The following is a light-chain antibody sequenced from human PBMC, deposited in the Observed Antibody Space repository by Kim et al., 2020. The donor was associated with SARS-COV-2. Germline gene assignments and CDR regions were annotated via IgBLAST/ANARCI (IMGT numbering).Light chain of an antibody. CDR3: QQRSNWPPT. CDR1: QSVSSY. J-gene: IGKJ4*01. Sequence: LAPGERATLSCRASQSVSSYLAWYQQKPGQAPRLLIYDASNRATGIPARFSGSGSGTDFTLTISSLEPEDFAVYYCQQRSNWPPTFGGGTKVEIK. CDR2: DAS. V-gene: IGKV3-11*01.